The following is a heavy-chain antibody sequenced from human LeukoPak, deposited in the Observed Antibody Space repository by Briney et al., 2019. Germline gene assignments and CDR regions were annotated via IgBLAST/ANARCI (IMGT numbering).Heavy chain of an antibody. CDR2: ITTTGPTQ. CDR3: ARDKLIEPYDVLGY. CDR1: GFNFRDYY. D-gene: IGHD2-21*01. Sequence: GGTLRLSCAGSGFNFRDYYATWVPRAPGKGLEWMSYITTTGPTQHYHPAVRGRFTISRDNAKNPLYLQMNSLSPEDTAVYYCARDKLIEPYDVLGYGGQGTLVTVSS. J-gene: IGHJ4*02. V-gene: IGHV3-11*01.